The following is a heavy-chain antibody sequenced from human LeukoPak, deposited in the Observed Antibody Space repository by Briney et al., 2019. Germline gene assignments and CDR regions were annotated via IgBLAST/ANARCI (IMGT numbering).Heavy chain of an antibody. D-gene: IGHD2-2*01. CDR1: GYTFTGYY. CDR2: INPNSGGT. V-gene: IGHV1-2*02. CDR3: ARDGVPAATDAFDI. J-gene: IGHJ3*02. Sequence: ASVKVSCKASGYTFTGYYMHWVRQAPGQGLEWMGWINPNSGGTNYAQKFQGRVTMTRDTSISTAYMELSRLRSGDTAVYYCARDGVPAATDAFDIWGQGTMVTVSS.